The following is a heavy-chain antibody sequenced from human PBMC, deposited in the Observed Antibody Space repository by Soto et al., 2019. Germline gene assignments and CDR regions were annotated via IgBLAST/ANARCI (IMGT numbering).Heavy chain of an antibody. D-gene: IGHD2-8*01. CDR1: GFTFITYA. CDR2: ISYDGRNK. J-gene: IGHJ4*02. V-gene: IGHV3-30*04. CDR3: AREGEYCTNGVCYRGFDY. Sequence: QVQLVESGGGVVQPGRSLRLSCAASGFTFITYAMHWVRQAPGKGLEWVAVISYDGRNKYYADSVKGRFTIYRDNSKNTLYLQMNTLRAEDTALYYCAREGEYCTNGVCYRGFDYWGQGTLVTVSS.